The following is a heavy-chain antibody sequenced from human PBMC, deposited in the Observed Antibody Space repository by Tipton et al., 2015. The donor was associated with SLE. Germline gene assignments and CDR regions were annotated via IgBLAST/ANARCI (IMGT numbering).Heavy chain of an antibody. CDR3: ARLSLRDYVWGSYRPEGAFDI. D-gene: IGHD3-16*02. Sequence: GLVKPSETLSLTCAVYGESFNGYFWTWIRQPPGKGLEWIAEIIHSGVTNYNPSLRSRVTISVDTSKNQFSLKLSSVTAADTAVYYCARLSLRDYVWGSYRPEGAFDIWGQGTMVTVSS. CDR1: GESFNGYF. V-gene: IGHV4-34*12. J-gene: IGHJ3*02. CDR2: IIHSGVT.